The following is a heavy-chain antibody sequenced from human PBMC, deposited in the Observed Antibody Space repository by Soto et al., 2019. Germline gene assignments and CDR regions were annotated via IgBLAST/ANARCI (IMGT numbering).Heavy chain of an antibody. D-gene: IGHD3-3*01. Sequence: VQLVESGGGVVQPGRSLRLSCAASGFSFSEYSFHWVRQAPGKGLEWLSFISPDGIHIYYGDSVKGRFTVSRDNPKNTLFIEMNSLRPDDTAVYYCATEGLGETTLGVTAIDYWGQGTLVTVSS. CDR2: ISPDGIHI. J-gene: IGHJ4*02. CDR1: GFSFSEYS. V-gene: IGHV3-30*01. CDR3: ATEGLGETTLGVTAIDY.